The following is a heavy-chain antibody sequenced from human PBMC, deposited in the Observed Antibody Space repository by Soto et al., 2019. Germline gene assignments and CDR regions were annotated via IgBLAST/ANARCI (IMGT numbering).Heavy chain of an antibody. J-gene: IGHJ4*02. V-gene: IGHV3-74*01. Sequence: GGSLRLSCAASGFTFSSYWMHWVRQAPGKGLVWVSRIKSDGSSASYADSVKGRFTISRDNAKNTLYLQMNSLRGDDTSVYYCAREVRIIPTAGTFDYWGQGTLVTVSS. CDR2: IKSDGSSA. D-gene: IGHD6-13*01. CDR3: AREVRIIPTAGTFDY. CDR1: GFTFSSYW.